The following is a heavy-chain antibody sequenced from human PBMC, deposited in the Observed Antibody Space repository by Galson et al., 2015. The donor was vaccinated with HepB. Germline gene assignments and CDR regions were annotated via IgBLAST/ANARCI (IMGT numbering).Heavy chain of an antibody. Sequence: SLRLSCAASGFTFSSYAMHWVRQAPGKGLEWVAVISYDGSNKYYADSVKGRFTISRDNSKNTLYLQMNSLRAEDTAVYYCARGIAVAGTWEEIDYWGQGTLVTVSS. CDR3: ARGIAVAGTWEEIDY. CDR2: ISYDGSNK. D-gene: IGHD6-19*01. J-gene: IGHJ4*02. V-gene: IGHV3-30*04. CDR1: GFTFSSYA.